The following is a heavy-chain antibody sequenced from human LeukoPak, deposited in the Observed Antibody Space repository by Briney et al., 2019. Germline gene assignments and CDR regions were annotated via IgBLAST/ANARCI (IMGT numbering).Heavy chain of an antibody. Sequence: GGSLRLSCAASGFTFGSSAMSWVRQAPGKGLEWVSAISGSGGSTYYADTVKGRFTISRDNSKNTLYLQMNSLRAEDTAVYYCAKDPRLWSDYWGQGTLVTVSS. CDR2: ISGSGGST. CDR3: AKDPRLWSDY. CDR1: GFTFGSSA. D-gene: IGHD5-18*01. J-gene: IGHJ4*02. V-gene: IGHV3-23*01.